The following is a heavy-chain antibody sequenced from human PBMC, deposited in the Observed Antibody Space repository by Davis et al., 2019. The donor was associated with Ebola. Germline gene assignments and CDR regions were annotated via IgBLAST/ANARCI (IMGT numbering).Heavy chain of an antibody. D-gene: IGHD1-1*01. J-gene: IGHJ4*02. CDR3: ARAQFPTTSDH. CDR1: GYTFTNYG. Sequence: ASVKVSCKASGYTFTNYGITWVRPAPGQGLEWMGWINPHNGNTNYPQNVQGRVTMTTDTSTSPAYMEVGSLRSDDTAVYYCARAQFPTTSDHWGQGTLVTVSS. CDR2: INPHNGNT. V-gene: IGHV1-18*04.